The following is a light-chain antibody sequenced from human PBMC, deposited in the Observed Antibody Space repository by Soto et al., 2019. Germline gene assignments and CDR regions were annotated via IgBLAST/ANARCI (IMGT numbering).Light chain of an antibody. J-gene: IGLJ3*02. CDR2: NTN. Sequence: QTVVTQEPSSSVSPGRTVTLTCGLSSGSVSTSYFPSWYQQTPGQAPRTLIYNTNTRSSGVPDRFSGSILGTKAALTITGAQADDESDYYCVLFVGSGIWVFGGGTKLTVL. V-gene: IGLV8-61*01. CDR1: SGSVSTSYF. CDR3: VLFVGSGIWV.